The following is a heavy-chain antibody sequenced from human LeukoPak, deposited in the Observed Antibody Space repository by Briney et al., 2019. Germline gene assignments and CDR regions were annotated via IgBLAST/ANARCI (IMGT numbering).Heavy chain of an antibody. D-gene: IGHD3-10*01. CDR2: IKRRTDAGTT. CDR1: GFTFSNAW. Sequence: GGSLRLSCAASGFTFSNAWMTWVRQAPGKGLEWVGRIKRRTDAGTTEYAATVKGRFTISRDDSKTTLYLQMNSLKIEDTAVYYCTTYHGIIMIRGVIVYWGQGTLVTGAS. V-gene: IGHV3-15*01. CDR3: TTYHGIIMIRGVIVY. J-gene: IGHJ4*02.